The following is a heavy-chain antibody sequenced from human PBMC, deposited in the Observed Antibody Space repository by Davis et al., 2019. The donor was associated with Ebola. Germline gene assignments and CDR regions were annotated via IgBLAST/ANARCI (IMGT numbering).Heavy chain of an antibody. D-gene: IGHD6-19*01. J-gene: IGHJ6*03. CDR3: ARDKWLVLGEDYYYYMDV. CDR1: GGSISSYY. Sequence: PSETLSLTCTVSGGSISSYYWSWIRQPPGKGLEWIGYIYYSGSTNYNPSLKSRVTISVDTSKNQFSLKLSSVTAADTAVYYCARDKWLVLGEDYYYYMDVWGKGTTVTVSS. V-gene: IGHV4-59*12. CDR2: IYYSGST.